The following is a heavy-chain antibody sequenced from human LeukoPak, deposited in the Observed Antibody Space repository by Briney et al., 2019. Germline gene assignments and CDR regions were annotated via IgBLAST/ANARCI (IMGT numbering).Heavy chain of an antibody. D-gene: IGHD1-26*01. J-gene: IGHJ4*02. CDR2: IFYSGST. CDR1: GGSISTSNYY. Sequence: SETLSLTCTVSGGSISTSNYYWGWIRQPPGKGLEWIGNIFYSGSTYYSPSLKSRVTMSVDTSKNQFSLKLSSVTAADTAVYYCARDVSIVGATYFDYWGQGTLVTVSS. CDR3: ARDVSIVGATYFDY. V-gene: IGHV4-39*07.